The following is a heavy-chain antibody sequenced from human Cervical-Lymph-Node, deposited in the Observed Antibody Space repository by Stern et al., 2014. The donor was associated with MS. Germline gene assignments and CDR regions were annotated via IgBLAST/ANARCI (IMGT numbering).Heavy chain of an antibody. CDR2: ITPLFGTA. V-gene: IGHV1-69*01. CDR3: ARDQGGIAAH. J-gene: IGHJ4*02. Sequence: QVQLVESVAELKKPGSSVKVSCKASGGTFSSLSVSWVRRAPGHGLEWLGGITPLFGTANYVQKFQDRLTILADESTETVYMTLSGLRSDDTAVYYCARDQGGIAAHWGQGTLVTVSS. D-gene: IGHD6-13*01. CDR1: GGTFSSLS.